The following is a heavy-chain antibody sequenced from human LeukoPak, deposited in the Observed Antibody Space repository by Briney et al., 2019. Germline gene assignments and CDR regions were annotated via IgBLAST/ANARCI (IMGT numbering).Heavy chain of an antibody. CDR1: GFTFSSYT. CDR2: IGSGGTT. J-gene: IGHJ4*02. V-gene: IGHV3-23*01. CDR3: AKDGGSGDRQQLGY. D-gene: IGHD6-13*01. Sequence: GGSLRLSCAASGFTFSSYTMSWVRQAPGKGPEWVSSIGSGGTTYYADSVKGRSTISRDNSKNTLYLQMTSLRAEDTAVYYCAKDGGSGDRQQLGYWGQGSLVTVSS.